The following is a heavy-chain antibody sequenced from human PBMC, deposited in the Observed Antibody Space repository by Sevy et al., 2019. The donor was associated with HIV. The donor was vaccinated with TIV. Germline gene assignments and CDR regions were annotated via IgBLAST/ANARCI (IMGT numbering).Heavy chain of an antibody. CDR2: ILHDGSYR. CDR1: GFSVSSNY. V-gene: IGHV3-30*18. D-gene: IGHD3-10*01. J-gene: IGHJ6*02. Sequence: GGSLRLSCAASGFSVSSNYMRWVRQAPGKGLEWVAIILHDGSYREYVDSVRGRFTMSRDNSKNTMYLQMNGLSIEDTAVYYCAKNRLPGGSYFSRHGLDVWGRGTTVTVSS. CDR3: AKNRLPGGSYFSRHGLDV.